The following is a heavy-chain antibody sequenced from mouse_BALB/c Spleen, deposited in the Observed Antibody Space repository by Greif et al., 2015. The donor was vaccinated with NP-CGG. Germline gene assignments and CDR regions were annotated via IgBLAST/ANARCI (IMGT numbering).Heavy chain of an antibody. J-gene: IGHJ3*01. CDR3: TSSLLRLLFAY. Sequence: EVKVEESGGGLVQPGGSMKLSCVASGFTFSNYWMNWVRQSPEKGLEWVAEVRLKSNNYATHYAESVKGRFTISRDDSKSSVYLQMNNLRAEDTGIYYCTSSLLRLLFAYWGQGTLVTVSA. CDR2: VRLKSNNYAT. V-gene: IGHV6-6*02. CDR1: GFTFSNYW. D-gene: IGHD1-2*01.